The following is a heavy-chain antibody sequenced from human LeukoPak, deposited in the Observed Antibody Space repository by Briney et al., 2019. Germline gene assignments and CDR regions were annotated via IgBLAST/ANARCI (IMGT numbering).Heavy chain of an antibody. CDR3: AKDTSSSGSYFDY. J-gene: IGHJ4*02. V-gene: IGHV3-23*01. D-gene: IGHD3-10*01. Sequence: GGSLRLSCVASGFTFSNYAISWVRQAPGKGLEWVSAISGRGGSTYYVDYVKGRFTISRDNSKNTLYLQMNSLRAEDTAVYYCAKDTSSSGSYFDYWGQGTLVTVSS. CDR2: ISGRGGST. CDR1: GFTFSNYA.